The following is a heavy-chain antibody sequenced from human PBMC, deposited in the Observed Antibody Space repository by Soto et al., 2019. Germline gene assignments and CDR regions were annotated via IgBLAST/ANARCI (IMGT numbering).Heavy chain of an antibody. CDR2: IYYSGST. Sequence: QVQLQESGPGLVKPSQTLSLTCTVSGGSISSGDYYWSWIRQPPGKGLEWIGYIYYSGSTYYNPFLKSRFTISIDTSKNQFSLKLSSVTAADTAVYYCARDSGGGGAFDIWVQGTMVTVSS. D-gene: IGHD3-16*01. CDR1: GGSISSGDYY. V-gene: IGHV4-30-4*01. J-gene: IGHJ3*02. CDR3: ARDSGGGGAFDI.